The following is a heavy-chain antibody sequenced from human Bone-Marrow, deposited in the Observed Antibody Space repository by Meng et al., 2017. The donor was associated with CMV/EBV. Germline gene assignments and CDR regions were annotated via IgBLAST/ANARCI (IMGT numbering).Heavy chain of an antibody. CDR1: GFTFSSYA. V-gene: IGHV3-30-3*02. CDR2: ISYDGSNK. Sequence: GGSLRLSCAASGFTFSSYAMHWVRQAPGKGLEWVAVISYDGSNKYYADSVKGRFTISRDNSKNTLYLQMNSLRAEGTAVYYCAKDACSSTRCHYWYFDLWGRGTLVTVSS. CDR3: AKDACSSTRCHYWYFDL. J-gene: IGHJ2*01. D-gene: IGHD2-2*01.